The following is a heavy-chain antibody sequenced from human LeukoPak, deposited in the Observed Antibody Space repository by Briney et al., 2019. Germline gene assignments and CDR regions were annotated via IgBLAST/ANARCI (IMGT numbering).Heavy chain of an antibody. Sequence: TGGSLRLSCAASGFTFSSYGMHWVRQAPGKGLEWVAFIRYDGSNKYYADSVKGRFTISRDNSKNTLYLQMNSLRAEDTAVYYCAKDLETVPDYWGQGTLVTVSS. CDR2: IRYDGSNK. V-gene: IGHV3-30*02. CDR1: GFTFSSYG. CDR3: AKDLETVPDY. J-gene: IGHJ4*02. D-gene: IGHD2-2*01.